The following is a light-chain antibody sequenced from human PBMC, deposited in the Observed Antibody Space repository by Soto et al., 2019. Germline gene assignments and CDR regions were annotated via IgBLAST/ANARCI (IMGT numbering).Light chain of an antibody. CDR2: LNSDGSH. J-gene: IGLJ2*01. Sequence: QPVLTQSPSASASLGASVKLTFTLSSGHSSHAIAWHQQQPEKGPRYLMKLNSDGSHSKGDGIPDRFSGSSSGAERYLTISSLQSEDEADYYCQTGGTGVVFGGGTKLTVL. CDR1: SGHSSHA. V-gene: IGLV4-69*01. CDR3: QTGGTGVV.